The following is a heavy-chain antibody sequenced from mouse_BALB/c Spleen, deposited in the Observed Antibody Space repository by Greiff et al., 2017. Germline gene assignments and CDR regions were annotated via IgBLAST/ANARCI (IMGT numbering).Heavy chain of an antibody. CDR3: ASYDYDEGAYAMDY. Sequence: EVQLVESGPGLVKPSQSLSLTCTVTGYSITSDYAWNWIRQFPGNKLEWMGYISYSGSTSYNPSLKSRISITRDTSKNQFFLQLNSVTTEDTATYYCASYDYDEGAYAMDYWGQGTSVTVSS. CDR2: ISYSGST. J-gene: IGHJ4*01. CDR1: GYSITSDYA. D-gene: IGHD2-4*01. V-gene: IGHV3-2*02.